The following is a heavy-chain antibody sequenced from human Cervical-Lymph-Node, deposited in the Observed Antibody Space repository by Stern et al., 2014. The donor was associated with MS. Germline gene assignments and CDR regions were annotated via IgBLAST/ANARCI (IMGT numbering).Heavy chain of an antibody. CDR3: ARGGDGRDWGDGLYHLDY. CDR2: INSDWRTT. D-gene: IGHD2-21*02. V-gene: IGHV3-74*01. Sequence: EVQLVESGGGLVQHGGSLRLSCGGSGFSISNYWMHWVRKAPGKGLVWVSRINSDWRTTIYADVVKGLFTMSRDDAKNTLYLEMNSLRAGDTAVYYCARGGDGRDWGDGLYHLDYWGLGTLVTVSS. CDR1: GFSISNYW. J-gene: IGHJ4*02.